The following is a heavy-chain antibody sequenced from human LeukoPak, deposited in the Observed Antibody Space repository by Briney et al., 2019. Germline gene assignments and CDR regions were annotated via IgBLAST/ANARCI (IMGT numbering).Heavy chain of an antibody. J-gene: IGHJ1*01. D-gene: IGHD3-22*01. CDR1: GGSISYYY. CDR2: IFTSGST. Sequence: SETLSLTCTVSGGSISYYYWSWIRQPAGKGLEWIGRIFTSGSTNYNPSLRSRITMSVDTSKNQFSLRLSSVTAADTAVYYCARGGDYYDSSGYYYSEYFQHWGQGTLVTVSS. V-gene: IGHV4-4*07. CDR3: ARGGDYYDSSGYYYSEYFQH.